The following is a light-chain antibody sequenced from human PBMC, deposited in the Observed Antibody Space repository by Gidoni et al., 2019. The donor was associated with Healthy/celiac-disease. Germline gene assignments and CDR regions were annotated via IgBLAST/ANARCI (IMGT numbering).Light chain of an antibody. V-gene: IGKV1-5*03. CDR1: TSISSW. Sequence: DIQMTQSPYTLSASVGDRVTIPCRASTSISSWLAWYQQKPGKAPKLQIYKASSLESGVPSRFSGSGSGTEFTLTISSLQSDDFATYYCQQYNSYRFTFGPGTKVDIK. CDR3: QQYNSYRFT. CDR2: KAS. J-gene: IGKJ3*01.